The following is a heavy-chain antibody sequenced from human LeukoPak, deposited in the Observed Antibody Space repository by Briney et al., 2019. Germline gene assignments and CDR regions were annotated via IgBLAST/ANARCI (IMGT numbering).Heavy chain of an antibody. CDR1: GGSISSYY. CDR2: IYYSGST. Sequence: SETLSLTCTVSGGSISSYYWSWIRQPPGKGLEWIGYIYYSGSTNYNPSLKSRVTISVDTSKNQVSLKLSSVTAADTAVYYCARAVIAAAGTRFDYWGQGTLVTVSS. J-gene: IGHJ4*02. V-gene: IGHV4-59*01. CDR3: ARAVIAAAGTRFDY. D-gene: IGHD6-13*01.